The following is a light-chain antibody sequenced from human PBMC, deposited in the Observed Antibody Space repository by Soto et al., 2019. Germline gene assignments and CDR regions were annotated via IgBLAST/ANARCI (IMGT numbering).Light chain of an antibody. J-gene: IGKJ4*01. V-gene: IGKV1-39*01. Sequence: DIQMTQSPSSLSASVGVRVTISCRASETISTYLHWYQHKPGRAPRLLLSDVSTLQSGDPGRFRGSASETYFTLTITYKQPEDFATYYCQQGYGIHALPFGGGTKVELK. CDR3: QQGYGIHALP. CDR1: ETISTY. CDR2: DVS.